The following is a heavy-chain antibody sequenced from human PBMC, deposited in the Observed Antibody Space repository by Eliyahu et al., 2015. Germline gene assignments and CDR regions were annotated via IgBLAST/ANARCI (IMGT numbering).Heavy chain of an antibody. Sequence: YDGSNKYYADSVKGRFTISRDNSKNTLYLQMNSLRAEDTAVYYCAKGATYYYDSSGYNEGDYGGYWGQGTLVTVSS. D-gene: IGHD3-22*01. CDR3: AKGATYYYDSSGYNEGDYGGY. V-gene: IGHV3-30*02. J-gene: IGHJ4*02. CDR2: YDGSNK.